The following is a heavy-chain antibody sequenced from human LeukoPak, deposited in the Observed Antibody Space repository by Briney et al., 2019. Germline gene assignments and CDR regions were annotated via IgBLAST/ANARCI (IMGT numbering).Heavy chain of an antibody. CDR1: GGSISSDY. Sequence: SETLSLTCSVSGGSISSDYWSWIRQPPGKGLEWIGYVFYSGSTNYNPSFKSRVTISIDTSKTQFSLKLSSVIAADTAVYYCARFRDVLCYYYGMDVWGKGTRVTVSS. D-gene: IGHD3-9*01. J-gene: IGHJ6*04. V-gene: IGHV4-59*01. CDR3: ARFRDVLCYYYGMDV. CDR2: VFYSGST.